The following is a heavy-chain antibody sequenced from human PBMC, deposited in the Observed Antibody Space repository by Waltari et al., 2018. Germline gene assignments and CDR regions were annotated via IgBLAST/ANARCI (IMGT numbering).Heavy chain of an antibody. V-gene: IGHV4-59*01. D-gene: IGHD2-15*01. CDR3: ARDDIVGKLDNPSGDY. CDR1: GGSISSYY. J-gene: IGHJ4*02. CDR2: IYYSGST. Sequence: QVQLQESGPGLVKPSETLSLTCTVSGGSISSYYWSWIRQPPGKGLEWIGYIYYSGSTNYNPSLKSRVTISVDTSKNQFSLKLSSVTAADTAVYYCARDDIVGKLDNPSGDYWGQGTLVTVSS.